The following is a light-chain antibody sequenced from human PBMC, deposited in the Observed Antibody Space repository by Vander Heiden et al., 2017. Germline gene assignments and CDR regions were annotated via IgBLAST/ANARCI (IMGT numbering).Light chain of an antibody. CDR2: EVI. CDR3: SSYGGDDNFLV. CDR1: ILLLLSPHY. V-gene: IGLV2-8*01. Sequence: PPSASFSPGHSFTLSFSFPILLLLSPHYVSWYQQHPGKAPKLMIFEVIKRPSGVPDRFSGSKSGTTASLTVSGLQAEDEAHYYCSSYGGDDNFLVFGGGTKLTVL. J-gene: IGLJ2*01.